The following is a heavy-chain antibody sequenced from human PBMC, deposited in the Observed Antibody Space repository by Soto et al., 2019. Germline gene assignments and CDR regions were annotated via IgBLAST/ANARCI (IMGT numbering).Heavy chain of an antibody. CDR3: AKDSRARYFDWRNAGAPHFDY. D-gene: IGHD3-9*01. Sequence: PGGSLRLSCAASGFTFSSYAMSWVRQAPGKGLEWVSAISGSGGSTYYADSVKGRFTISRDNSKNTLYLQMNSLRAEDTAVCYCAKDSRARYFDWRNAGAPHFDYWGQGTLVTVSS. CDR1: GFTFSSYA. J-gene: IGHJ4*02. CDR2: ISGSGGST. V-gene: IGHV3-23*01.